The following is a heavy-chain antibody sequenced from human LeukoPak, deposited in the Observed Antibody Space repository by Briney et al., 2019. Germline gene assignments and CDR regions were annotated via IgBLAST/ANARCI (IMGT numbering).Heavy chain of an antibody. CDR1: GYTLTELS. CDR2: FDPEDGET. J-gene: IGHJ4*02. CDR3: ARDHRDPGTMIVPYYFDY. D-gene: IGHD3-22*01. Sequence: ASVKVSCKVSGYTLTELSMHWVRQAPGKGLEWMGGFDPEDGETIYAQKFQGRVTMTEDTSTDTAYIELSSLRSEDTAVYYCARDHRDPGTMIVPYYFDYWGQGTLVTVSS. V-gene: IGHV1-24*01.